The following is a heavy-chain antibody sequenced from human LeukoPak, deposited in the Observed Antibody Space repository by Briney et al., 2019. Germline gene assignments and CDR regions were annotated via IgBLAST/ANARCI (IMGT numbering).Heavy chain of an antibody. Sequence: SETLSLTCTVSGGSISSYYWSWIRQPAGKGLEWIGRIYTSGSTNYNPSLKSRVTMSVDTSKNQFSLKLSSVTAADTAVYYCARDIQQWLDRDAFDIWGQATMVTVSS. J-gene: IGHJ3*02. CDR2: IYTSGST. V-gene: IGHV4-4*07. D-gene: IGHD6-19*01. CDR3: ARDIQQWLDRDAFDI. CDR1: GGSISSYY.